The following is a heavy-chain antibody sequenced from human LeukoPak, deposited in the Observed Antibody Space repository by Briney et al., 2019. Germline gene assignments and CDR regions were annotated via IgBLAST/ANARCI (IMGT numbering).Heavy chain of an antibody. D-gene: IGHD3-22*01. Sequence: PETLSLTCTVPGDSISSSSYYWGWIRQPPGKGLEYIGTIYYTGDAYYNPSLKGRVTISIDTSRKQFSLRLNSVTAADTAVYYCARVESGYYDSFDIWGQGTMVTVSS. CDR3: ARVESGYYDSFDI. V-gene: IGHV4-39*07. CDR1: GDSISSSSYY. CDR2: IYYTGDA. J-gene: IGHJ3*02.